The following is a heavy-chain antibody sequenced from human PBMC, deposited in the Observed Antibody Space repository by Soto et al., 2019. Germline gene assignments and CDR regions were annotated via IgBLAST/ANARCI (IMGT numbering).Heavy chain of an antibody. J-gene: IGHJ4*02. CDR2: IYHSGST. D-gene: IGHD1-26*01. V-gene: IGHV4-38-2*02. CDR3: AREPTQGRVGATSLDY. Sequence: SETLSLTCAVSGYSISSGYYWGWIRQPPGKGLEWIGSIYHSGSTYYNPSLKSRVTISVDTSKNQFSLKLSSVTAADTAVYYCAREPTQGRVGATSLDYWGQGTLVTVS. CDR1: GYSISSGYY.